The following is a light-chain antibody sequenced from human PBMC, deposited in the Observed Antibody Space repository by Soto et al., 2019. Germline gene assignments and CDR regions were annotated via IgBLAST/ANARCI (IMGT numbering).Light chain of an antibody. CDR1: QGIKND. V-gene: IGKV1-6*01. CDR3: LQDSNYPRT. Sequence: AIQMTQSPSSLSASVGDRVTIACRASQGIKNDLGWYQQKPGKAPKLLISAASNLQSGVPSRFNGSGVGSDFTLTTSSLQPEDFATYYCLQDSNYPRTFGQGTRVEIK. J-gene: IGKJ1*01. CDR2: AAS.